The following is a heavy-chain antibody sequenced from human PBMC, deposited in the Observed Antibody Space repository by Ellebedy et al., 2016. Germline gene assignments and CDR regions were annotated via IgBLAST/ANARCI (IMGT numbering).Heavy chain of an antibody. V-gene: IGHV3-49*03. Sequence: GESLKISCTASGFTFGDYAMSWFRQAPGKGLEWVGFIRSKTYGGTTEYAASVKGRFTISRGDSKNIAYLQMNSLKTEDSAVYYCTRDNLDYGDYGAYWGQGTLVTVSS. CDR3: TRDNLDYGDYGAY. CDR2: IRSKTYGGTT. CDR1: GFTFGDYA. J-gene: IGHJ4*02. D-gene: IGHD4-17*01.